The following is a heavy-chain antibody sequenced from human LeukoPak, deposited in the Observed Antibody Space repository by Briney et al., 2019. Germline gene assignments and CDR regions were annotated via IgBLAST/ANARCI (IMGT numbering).Heavy chain of an antibody. Sequence: PGGSLRLSCAASGFTFSNYDMSWVRQAPGKGLEWVSSISDSGGSTYYADSVKGGFTISRDNSKNTLYLQMTNLRAADTAVYYCAKDLSRAVAADWFDPWDQGSLVTVSS. J-gene: IGHJ5*02. CDR3: AKDLSRAVAADWFDP. V-gene: IGHV3-23*01. D-gene: IGHD6-19*01. CDR2: ISDSGGST. CDR1: GFTFSNYD.